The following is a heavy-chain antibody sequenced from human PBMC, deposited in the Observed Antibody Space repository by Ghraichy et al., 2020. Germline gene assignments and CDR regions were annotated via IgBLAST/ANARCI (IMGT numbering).Heavy chain of an antibody. J-gene: IGHJ3*02. V-gene: IGHV3-23*01. CDR3: AKEAPGVWFWGPYDAFDI. CDR2: ISVSGGST. D-gene: IGHD3-10*01. Sequence: VSAISVSGGSTYYADSVKGRFTISRDNSKNTLYLQMNSLRAEETAVYYCAKEAPGVWFWGPYDAFDIWGQG.